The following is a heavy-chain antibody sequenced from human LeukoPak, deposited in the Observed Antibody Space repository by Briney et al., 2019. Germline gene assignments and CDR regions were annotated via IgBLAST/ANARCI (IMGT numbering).Heavy chain of an antibody. D-gene: IGHD3-10*01. CDR1: GGSFSGYY. Sequence: SETLSLTCAVYGGSFSGYYWGWIRQPPGTGLEWIGTIYYSGTTYYNPSLRSRVTISVDSSKNQFSLKLSSVTAADTAVYYCARHGVYGSGSHSPWDYWGQGTLVTVSS. CDR2: IYYSGTT. J-gene: IGHJ4*02. V-gene: IGHV4-34*01. CDR3: ARHGVYGSGSHSPWDY.